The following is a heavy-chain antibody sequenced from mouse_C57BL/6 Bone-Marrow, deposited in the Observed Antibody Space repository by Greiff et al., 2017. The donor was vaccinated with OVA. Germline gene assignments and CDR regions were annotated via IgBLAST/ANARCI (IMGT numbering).Heavy chain of an antibody. CDR1: GYTFTSYW. Sequence: VQLQQSGAELVKPGASVKLSCKASGYTFTSYWMHWVKQRPGRGLEWIGDINPNNGGTIYNQKFKGKATLTVDKSSSTAYMELRSLTSEDTAVYYCARKDYFGSRYYAMDYWGQGTSVTVSS. V-gene: IGHV1-53*01. CDR3: ARKDYFGSRYYAMDY. CDR2: INPNNGGT. D-gene: IGHD1-1*01. J-gene: IGHJ4*01.